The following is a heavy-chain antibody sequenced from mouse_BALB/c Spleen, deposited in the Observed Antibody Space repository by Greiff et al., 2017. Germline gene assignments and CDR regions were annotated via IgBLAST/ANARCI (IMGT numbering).Heavy chain of an antibody. D-gene: IGHD2-14*01. V-gene: IGHV1S33*01. CDR3: ARVRRGIYYAMDY. Sequence: SGPELVKPGALVKISCKASGYTFTSYDINWVKQRPGQGLEWIGWIYPGDGSTKYNEKFKGKATLTADKSSSTDYMQLSSLTSENSAVYFCARVRRGIYYAMDYWGQGTSVTVSS. CDR2: IYPGDGST. J-gene: IGHJ4*01. CDR1: GYTFTSYD.